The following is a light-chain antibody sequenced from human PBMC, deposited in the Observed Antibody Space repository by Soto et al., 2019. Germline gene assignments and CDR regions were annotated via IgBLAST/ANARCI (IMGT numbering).Light chain of an antibody. CDR2: DAS. J-gene: IGKJ4*01. Sequence: EVVLTQSPATLSLSPGERATLSCRASQSVSEFLAWYQQKPGQAPRLLIYDASNRATGIPARFSGSGSGTDFTLTISSLEAEDFALYYCQQRSKWPVTFGGGTKGDIK. CDR3: QQRSKWPVT. V-gene: IGKV3-11*01. CDR1: QSVSEF.